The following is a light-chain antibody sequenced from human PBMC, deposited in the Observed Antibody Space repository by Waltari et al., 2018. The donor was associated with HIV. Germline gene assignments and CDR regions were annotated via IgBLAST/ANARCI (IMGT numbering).Light chain of an antibody. CDR1: TLGDQF. Sequence: SYELTQPPSVSVSPGQTATITCSGETLGDQFVCWYQQRPGQSPMLVISQNNRRPSGIPERFSGSNSGNTATLTISGTQAMDEADYYCQAWDRSFVVFGGGTKLTVL. V-gene: IGLV3-1*01. J-gene: IGLJ2*01. CDR2: QNN. CDR3: QAWDRSFVV.